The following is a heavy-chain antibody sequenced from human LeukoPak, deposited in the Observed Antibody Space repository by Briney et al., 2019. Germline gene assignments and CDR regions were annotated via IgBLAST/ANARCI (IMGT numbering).Heavy chain of an antibody. J-gene: IGHJ3*02. V-gene: IGHV4-39*07. D-gene: IGHD3-16*01. CDR1: GGSIRSSTDY. CDR2: IYYSGST. Sequence: PSETLSLTCTVSGGSIRSSTDYWGWIRQPPGKELEWIGSIYYSGSTNYNPSLKSRVTISVDTSKNQFSLKLSSVTAADTAVYYCASSSFGGVPKRAFGIWGQGTMVTVSS. CDR3: ASSSFGGVPKRAFGI.